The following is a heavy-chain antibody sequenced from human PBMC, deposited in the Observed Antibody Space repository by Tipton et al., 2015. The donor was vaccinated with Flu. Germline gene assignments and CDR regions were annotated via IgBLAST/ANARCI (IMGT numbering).Heavy chain of an antibody. CDR1: GESMGINYY. Sequence: GLVKPSETLSLTCSVSGESMGINYYWGWVRRPPGKGLEWIGNICPGSPYYNPSLRSRVTMSVARSNDQFSLRLTSVTAADTAVYFCARRTFSNYVSEPKNWFDFWGQGTLVTVSS. V-gene: IGHV4-38-2*01. CDR2: ICPGSP. D-gene: IGHD4-11*01. J-gene: IGHJ5*01. CDR3: ARRTFSNYVSEPKNWFDF.